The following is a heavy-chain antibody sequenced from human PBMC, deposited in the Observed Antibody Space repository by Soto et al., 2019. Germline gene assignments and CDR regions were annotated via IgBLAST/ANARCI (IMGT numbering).Heavy chain of an antibody. CDR3: ARQPYDSTGYYYGA. CDR2: MYSGGNT. Sequence: QLQLQESGPGLVKPSETRSLTCTVSGGSFSSSTYYWGWIRQPPGKGLEWIGSMYSGGNTYYNPSLKSRVTVSVDTSMNHFSPKLTSVIAADTAMYYCARQPYDSTGYYYGAWVQGTLVTVSS. V-gene: IGHV4-39*01. CDR1: GGSFSSSTYY. D-gene: IGHD3-22*01. J-gene: IGHJ5*02.